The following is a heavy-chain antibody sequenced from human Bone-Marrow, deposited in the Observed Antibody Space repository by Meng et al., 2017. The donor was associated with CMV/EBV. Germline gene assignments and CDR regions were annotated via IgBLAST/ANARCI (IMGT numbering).Heavy chain of an antibody. CDR2: ISGSGGNT. V-gene: IGHV3-23*01. CDR3: AKGRGGSSWYGAADDY. J-gene: IGHJ4*02. Sequence: GGSLRLSCAASGFTLSSYAMSWVRQAPGKGLEWVSAISGSGGNTYYADSVKGRFTISRDNSHNALYLQMNSPRVEDTAVYYCAKGRGGSSWYGAADDYWGQGTLVTVSS. CDR1: GFTLSSYA. D-gene: IGHD6-13*01.